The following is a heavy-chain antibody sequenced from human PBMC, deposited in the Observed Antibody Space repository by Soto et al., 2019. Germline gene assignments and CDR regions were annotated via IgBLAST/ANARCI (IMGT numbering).Heavy chain of an antibody. V-gene: IGHV3-7*01. Sequence: GGSRRLSCAVSGFTFSNYWMSWVRQAPGKGLEWVANIKQDGSEKYYVDSVKGRFTISRDNAKNSLYLQMNSLGVEDTAVYFCASGLWTFQHWGQGTLVTVSS. D-gene: IGHD3-10*01. CDR1: GFTFSNYW. J-gene: IGHJ1*01. CDR2: IKQDGSEK. CDR3: ASGLWTFQH.